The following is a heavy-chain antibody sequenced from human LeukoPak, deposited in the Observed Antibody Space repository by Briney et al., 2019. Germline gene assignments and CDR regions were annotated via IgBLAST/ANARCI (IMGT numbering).Heavy chain of an antibody. V-gene: IGHV3-23*01. D-gene: IGHD1-26*01. J-gene: IGHJ4*02. CDR2: ISGSGYYS. Sequence: GGSLRLSCAASEFTFDNYATSWVRQAPGKGLEWVSVISGSGYYSYYADSAKGRFTVSRDNSKTTLYLQMNSLRADDTAVYYCAKGGPTGSNYFDFWGQGTLVTVSS. CDR3: AKGGPTGSNYFDF. CDR1: EFTFDNYA.